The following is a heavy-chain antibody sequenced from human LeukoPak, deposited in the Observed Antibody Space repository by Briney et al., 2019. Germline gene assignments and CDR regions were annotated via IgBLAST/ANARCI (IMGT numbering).Heavy chain of an antibody. CDR2: ISGSGDNT. CDR3: AKASWVSNADAVL. J-gene: IGHJ4*02. CDR1: GFTFSGFA. V-gene: IGHV3-23*01. Sequence: TGGSLRLSCAASGFTFSGFAMSWVRRTPGKGLEWVSGISGSGDNTLYADSVKGRFTISRDNSKNTLYLEMNNLRVEDTAVYYCAKASWVSNADAVLWGQGTVVTVSS. D-gene: IGHD1-1*01.